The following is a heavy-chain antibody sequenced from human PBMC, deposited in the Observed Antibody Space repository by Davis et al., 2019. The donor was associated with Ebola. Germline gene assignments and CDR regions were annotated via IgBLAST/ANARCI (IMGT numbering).Heavy chain of an antibody. J-gene: IGHJ5*01. V-gene: IGHV4-39*07. D-gene: IGHD3-10*01. CDR3: ARADYYVSGQIDP. Sequence: SETLSLTCAVSGGSISSGGYYWGWIRQPPGKGLEWIGCIYHSGTTYYNPSLKSRVTISVDTSMNQFSLRLTSVTAEDTAVYYCARADYYVSGQIDPWGQGTLVTVSS. CDR2: IYHSGTT. CDR1: GGSISSGGYY.